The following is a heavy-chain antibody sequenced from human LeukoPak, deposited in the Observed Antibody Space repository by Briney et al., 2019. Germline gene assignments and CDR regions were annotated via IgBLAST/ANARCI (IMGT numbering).Heavy chain of an antibody. CDR1: GFTSSDYT. Sequence: GGSLRLSCAASGFTSSDYTMNWVRQAPGKGLEWVSAISGSGGSTYYADSVKGRFTISRDNSKNTLYLQMNSLRAEDTAVYYCAKSPSMDGDYWGQGTLVTVSS. CDR3: AKSPSMDGDY. J-gene: IGHJ4*02. V-gene: IGHV3-23*01. D-gene: IGHD3/OR15-3a*01. CDR2: ISGSGGST.